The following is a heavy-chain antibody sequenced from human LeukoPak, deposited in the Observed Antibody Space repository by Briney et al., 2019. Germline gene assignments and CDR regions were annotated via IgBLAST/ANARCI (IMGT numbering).Heavy chain of an antibody. D-gene: IGHD2-2*01. V-gene: IGHV3-30*18. Sequence: PGRSLRLSCAASGFTFSSYGMHWVRQAPGKGLEWVAVISYDGSNKYYADSVKGRFTISRDNSKNTLYLQMNGLRAEDTAVYYCAKDPVRYCSSTSCLFNWFDPWGQGTLVTVSS. CDR1: GFTFSSYG. CDR2: ISYDGSNK. J-gene: IGHJ5*02. CDR3: AKDPVRYCSSTSCLFNWFDP.